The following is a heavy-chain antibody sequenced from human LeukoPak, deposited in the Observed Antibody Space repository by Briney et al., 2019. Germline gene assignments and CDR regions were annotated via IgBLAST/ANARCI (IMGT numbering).Heavy chain of an antibody. V-gene: IGHV3-7*03. CDR1: GFTFSSYW. J-gene: IGHJ6*02. CDR2: INHNGNVN. D-gene: IGHD3-16*01. CDR3: ARGGGLDV. Sequence: GGSLRLSCAASGFTFSSYWMNWARQAPGKGLEWVASINHNGNVNYYVDSVKGRFTISRGNAKNSLYLQMSNLRAEDTAVYFCARGGGLDVWGQGAAVTVSS.